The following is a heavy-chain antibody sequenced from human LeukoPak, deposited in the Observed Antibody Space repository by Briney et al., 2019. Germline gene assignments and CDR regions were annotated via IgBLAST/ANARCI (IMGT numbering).Heavy chain of an antibody. CDR3: ARDQHQSKYRNWFDP. CDR2: ISSSGSTI. D-gene: IGHD3-16*02. V-gene: IGHV3-48*03. CDR1: GFTFSSYE. J-gene: IGHJ5*02. Sequence: PGGSLRLSCAASGFTFSSYEMNWVRQAPGKGLEWVSYISSSGSTIYYADSVKGRFTISRDNAKNSLYLQMNSLRAEDTAVYYCARDQHQSKYRNWFDPWGQGTLVTVSS.